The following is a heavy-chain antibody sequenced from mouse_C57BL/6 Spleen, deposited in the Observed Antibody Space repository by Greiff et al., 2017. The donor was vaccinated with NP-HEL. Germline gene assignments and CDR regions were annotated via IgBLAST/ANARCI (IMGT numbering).Heavy chain of an antibody. Sequence: VQLKESGPGLVKPSQSLSLTCSVTGYSITSGYYWNWIRQFPGNKLEWMGYISYDGSNNYNPSLKNRISITRDTSKNQFFLKLNSVTTEDTATYYCARDWDGDYAMDYWGQGTSVTVSS. J-gene: IGHJ4*01. CDR1: GYSITSGYY. CDR2: ISYDGSN. CDR3: ARDWDGDYAMDY. D-gene: IGHD4-1*01. V-gene: IGHV3-6*01.